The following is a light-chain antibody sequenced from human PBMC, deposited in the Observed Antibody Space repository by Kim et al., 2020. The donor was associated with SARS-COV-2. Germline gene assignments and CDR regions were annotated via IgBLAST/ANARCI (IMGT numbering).Light chain of an antibody. CDR1: SSDGGGYNF. CDR3: SSYTSSSTQV. CDR2: DVS. Sequence: GQSTTISSTGPSSDGGGYNFVSWYQQHPGKAPKLMIYDVSNRPSGVSNRFSGSKSGNTASLTISGLQAEDEADYYCSSYTSSSTQVFGGGTQLTVL. V-gene: IGLV2-14*03. J-gene: IGLJ2*01.